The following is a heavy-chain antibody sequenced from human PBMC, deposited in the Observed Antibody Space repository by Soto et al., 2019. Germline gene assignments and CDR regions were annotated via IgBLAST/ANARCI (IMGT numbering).Heavy chain of an antibody. J-gene: IGHJ6*03. D-gene: IGHD2-2*01. CDR1: GFTFSDHY. CDR2: TRNKANSYTT. V-gene: IGHV3-72*01. Sequence: GGSLRLSCAASGFTFSDHYMDWVRQAPGKGLEWVGRTRNKANSYTTEYAASVKGRFTISRDDSKNSLYLQMNSLKTEDTAVYYCARYNRNIVVVPAAMRAYYYYYMDVWGKGTTVTVSS. CDR3: ARYNRNIVVVPAAMRAYYYYYMDV.